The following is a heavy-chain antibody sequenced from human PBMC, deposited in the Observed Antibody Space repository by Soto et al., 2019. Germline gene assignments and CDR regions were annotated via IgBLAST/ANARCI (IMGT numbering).Heavy chain of an antibody. CDR3: ARDQHRSFRQNYYGMDV. CDR1: VFTFSSYG. V-gene: IGHV3-33*01. D-gene: IGHD6-13*01. CDR2: IWYDGNNK. Sequence: GGSLRLSCAASVFTFSSYGMYWVRQARGKGLEWVAVIWYDGNNKYYADSVKGRFTISRDNSKNTLYLQMNSLRAEDTAVYYCARDQHRSFRQNYYGMDVWGQGTTVTVSS. J-gene: IGHJ6*02.